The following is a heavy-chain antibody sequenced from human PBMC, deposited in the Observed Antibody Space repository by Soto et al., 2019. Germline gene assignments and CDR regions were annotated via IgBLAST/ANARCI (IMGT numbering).Heavy chain of an antibody. CDR1: GDTFSFYT. Sequence: QVQLVQSGAEVKKPGSSVKVSCKASGDTFSFYTINWVRQAPGLGLEWVGRINPILSMSNYAQKFQGRVTMTADKSTSTAYMELRSLRSEDTAMYYCATSYGSGYRAFDYWGQGVLVTVSS. CDR3: ATSYGSGYRAFDY. D-gene: IGHD3-10*01. V-gene: IGHV1-69*02. CDR2: INPILSMS. J-gene: IGHJ4*02.